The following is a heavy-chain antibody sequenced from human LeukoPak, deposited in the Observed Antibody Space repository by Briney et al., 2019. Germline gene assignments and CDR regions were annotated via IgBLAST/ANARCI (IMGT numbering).Heavy chain of an antibody. J-gene: IGHJ4*02. CDR2: IFGSGGSA. CDR1: GFTFSGYA. V-gene: IGHV3-23*01. CDR3: AIFMTTVTISGFDY. D-gene: IGHD4-17*01. Sequence: GGSLRLSCTASGFTFSGYAMYWVRQAPGKGLEWVSGIFGSGGSAHYADSVKGRFTISRDNSQNTLYLQMNSLRAEDTAVYYCAIFMTTVTISGFDYWGQGTLVTVSS.